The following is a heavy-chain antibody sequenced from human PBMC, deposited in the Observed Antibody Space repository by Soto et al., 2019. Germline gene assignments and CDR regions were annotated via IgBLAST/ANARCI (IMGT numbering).Heavy chain of an antibody. D-gene: IGHD6-13*01. Sequence: QVQLVQSGAEVKKPGASVKVSCKASGYTFTSYYMHWVRQAPGQGLEWMGIINPSGGSTSYAQKFQGRVTITRDTSTSTVYMELSSLRSEDTAVYYCAMGRSSLTSDYYYYGMDVWGQGTTVTVSS. CDR3: AMGRSSLTSDYYYYGMDV. J-gene: IGHJ6*02. CDR2: INPSGGST. CDR1: GYTFTSYY. V-gene: IGHV1-46*01.